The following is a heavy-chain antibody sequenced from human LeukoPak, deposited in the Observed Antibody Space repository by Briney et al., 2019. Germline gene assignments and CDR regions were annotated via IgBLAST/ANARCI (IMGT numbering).Heavy chain of an antibody. D-gene: IGHD3-3*01. CDR3: AKNMDGAIFGVVDY. Sequence: PGGSLRLSCAASGFTFSSYAMSWVPQAPGKGLEWVSAISGSGGSTYYADSVKGRFTISRDNSKNTLYLQMNSLRAEDTAVYYCAKNMDGAIFGVVDYWGQGTLVTVSS. J-gene: IGHJ4*02. V-gene: IGHV3-23*01. CDR1: GFTFSSYA. CDR2: ISGSGGST.